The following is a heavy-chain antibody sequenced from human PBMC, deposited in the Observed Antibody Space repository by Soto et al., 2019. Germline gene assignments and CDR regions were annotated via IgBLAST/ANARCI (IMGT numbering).Heavy chain of an antibody. CDR1: GYIFTSYY. CDR2: INPSGGTT. V-gene: IGHV1-46*01. J-gene: IGHJ4*02. Sequence: QAQLAQSGTEVKKPGASVKVSCKTSGYIFTSYYIHWVRQAPGQGLEWMGIINPSGGTTTYAQKFQGRVTMTRDTSTGTVYMELSSLRSEDTAVYYCARGPATAPDAYWGLGTLVTVSS. D-gene: IGHD2-2*01. CDR3: ARGPATAPDAY.